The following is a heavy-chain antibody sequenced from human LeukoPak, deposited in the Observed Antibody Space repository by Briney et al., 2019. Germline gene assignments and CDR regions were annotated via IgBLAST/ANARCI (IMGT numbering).Heavy chain of an antibody. J-gene: IGHJ4*02. CDR2: IHYTGST. CDR3: ARVGIEYYFDY. CDR1: GGSFSSFY. V-gene: IGHV4-59*01. D-gene: IGHD3-3*02. Sequence: SETLSLTCTVSGGSFSSFYWSWIRQSPGKGLEWIGYIHYTGSTKYNPSLKSRVTISLDTSKNQFSLKLSSVTAADTAVYYCARVGIEYYFDYWGQGTLVTVSS.